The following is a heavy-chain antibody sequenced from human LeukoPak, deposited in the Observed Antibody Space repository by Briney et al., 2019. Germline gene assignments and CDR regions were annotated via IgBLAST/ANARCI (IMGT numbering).Heavy chain of an antibody. V-gene: IGHV3-30*02. J-gene: IGHJ4*02. CDR2: IRYDGSNK. CDR3: AKVGYCSSTSCYAGDY. CDR1: GFTFSSHG. D-gene: IGHD2-2*01. Sequence: GGSLRLSCAASGFTFSSHGMHWVRQAPGKGLEWVAFIRYDGSNKYYADSVKGRFTISRDNSKNTLYLQMSSLRAEDTAVYYCAKVGYCSSTSCYAGDYWGQGTLVTVSS.